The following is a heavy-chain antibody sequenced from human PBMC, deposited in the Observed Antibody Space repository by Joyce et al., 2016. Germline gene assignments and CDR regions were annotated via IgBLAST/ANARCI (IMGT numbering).Heavy chain of an antibody. V-gene: IGHV3-48*03. CDR2: INSDDSRI. J-gene: IGHJ4*02. Sequence: EVHLVESGGGLVQPGGSLRLSCAASGIIFSSKGMNWVRQAPGKGLEWISAINSDDSRIHYADSVRGRFTISRDNARNSLYLEMNYLRVEDTAIYYCTTPSCANWGQGSLVTVSS. CDR1: GIIFSSKG. CDR3: TTPSCAN. D-gene: IGHD2-2*01.